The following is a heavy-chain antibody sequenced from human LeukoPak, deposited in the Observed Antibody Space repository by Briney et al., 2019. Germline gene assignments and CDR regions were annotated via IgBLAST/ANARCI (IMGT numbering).Heavy chain of an antibody. Sequence: GGSLRLYCAASGFTVSSNYMSWVRQAPGKGLEWVSVTYSNGRTYYADSVKGRFTISRDISKNTLYLQMNSLRAEDTAVYYCARGGMSSSGLDYWGQGTLVTVSS. CDR3: ARGGMSSSGLDY. CDR2: TYSNGRT. D-gene: IGHD6-13*01. CDR1: GFTVSSNY. J-gene: IGHJ4*02. V-gene: IGHV3-53*01.